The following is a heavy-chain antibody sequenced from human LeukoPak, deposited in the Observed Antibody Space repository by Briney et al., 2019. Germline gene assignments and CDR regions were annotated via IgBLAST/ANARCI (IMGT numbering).Heavy chain of an antibody. D-gene: IGHD6-6*01. CDR1: GGTFSSYA. CDR2: IIPIFGTA. Sequence: SVKVSCKASGGTFSSYAISWVRQAPGQGLEWMGGIIPIFGTANYAQKFQGRVTITADESTSTAHMELSSLRSEDTAVYYCASIRPEYSSSGYYYMDVWGKGTTVTVSS. J-gene: IGHJ6*03. CDR3: ASIRPEYSSSGYYYMDV. V-gene: IGHV1-69*13.